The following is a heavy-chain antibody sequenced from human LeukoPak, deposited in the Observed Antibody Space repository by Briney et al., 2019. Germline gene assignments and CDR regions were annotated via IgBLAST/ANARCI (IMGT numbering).Heavy chain of an antibody. CDR1: GYTFSGYY. J-gene: IGHJ6*02. CDR3: ARDDGGPQIRGWELPPYYYAMDV. D-gene: IGHD1-26*01. V-gene: IGHV1-2*02. CDR2: INPNSGDT. Sequence: HRASVKVSCKASGYTFSGYYMNWVRQAPGQGLEWLGWINPNSGDTNYAQKFYGRVSMTRDTSISTAYMELSRLRSDDTAVYYCARDDGGPQIRGWELPPYYYAMDVWGQGTTVTVSS.